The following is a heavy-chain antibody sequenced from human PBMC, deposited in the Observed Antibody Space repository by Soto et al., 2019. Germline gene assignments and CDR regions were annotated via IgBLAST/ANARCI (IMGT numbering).Heavy chain of an antibody. J-gene: IGHJ4*02. V-gene: IGHV4-34*01. D-gene: IGHD2-2*02. CDR3: ARRVVQAAIPRNTANFEY. Sequence: SETLSLTCAVYGGSFSGYYWSWIRQPPGKGLEWIGEINHSGSTNYNPSLKSRVTISVDTSKNQFSLKLSSVTAADTAVYYCARRVVQAAIPRNTANFEYWGKGTLVTVS. CDR1: GGSFSGYY. CDR2: INHSGST.